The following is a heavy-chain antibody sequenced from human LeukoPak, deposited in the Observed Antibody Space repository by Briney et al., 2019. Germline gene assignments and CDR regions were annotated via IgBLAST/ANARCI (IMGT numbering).Heavy chain of an antibody. CDR1: GGSISSSSYY. V-gene: IGHV4-39*07. J-gene: IGHJ4*02. Sequence: SETLSLTCTVSGGSISSSSYYWGWIRQPPGKGLEWIGSIYYSGSTYYNPSLKSRVTISVDTSKNQFSLKLSSVTAADTAVYYCARVGYYGSGSNDYWGQGTLVTASS. CDR2: IYYSGST. D-gene: IGHD3-10*01. CDR3: ARVGYYGSGSNDY.